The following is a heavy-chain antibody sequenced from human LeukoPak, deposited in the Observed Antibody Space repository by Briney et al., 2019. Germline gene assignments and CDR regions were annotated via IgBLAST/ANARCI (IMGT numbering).Heavy chain of an antibody. D-gene: IGHD4-23*01. Sequence: PGGSLRLSCAASGFTFDDYAMHWVRQAPGRGLEWVSAISGSGGSTYYADSVKGRFTISRDNSKNTLYLQMNSLRAEDTAVYYCAKDRRVSGGNSRGVYSWGQGTLVTVSS. J-gene: IGHJ4*02. CDR1: GFTFDDYA. V-gene: IGHV3-23*01. CDR2: ISGSGGST. CDR3: AKDRRVSGGNSRGVYS.